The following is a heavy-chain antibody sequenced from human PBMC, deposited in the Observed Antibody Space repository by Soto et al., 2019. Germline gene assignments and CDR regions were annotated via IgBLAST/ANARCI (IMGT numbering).Heavy chain of an antibody. CDR2: IYPGDSDT. Sequence: PGESLKISCKGSGYSFTSYWIGWVRQMPGKGLEWMGIIYPGDSDTRYSPSFQGQVTISADKSISTAYLQWSSLKASDTAMYYCARLSGSSSTKTAYYYYGMDVWGQGTTVTVS. V-gene: IGHV5-51*01. J-gene: IGHJ6*02. CDR3: ARLSGSSSTKTAYYYYGMDV. CDR1: GYSFTSYW. D-gene: IGHD6-6*01.